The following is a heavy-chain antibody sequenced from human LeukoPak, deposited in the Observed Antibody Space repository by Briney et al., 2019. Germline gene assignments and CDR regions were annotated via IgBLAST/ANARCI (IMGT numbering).Heavy chain of an antibody. J-gene: IGHJ4*02. D-gene: IGHD3-16*01. CDR2: ISSSSSTT. CDR3: AREYDDIWDY. CDR1: GFTFSSYS. V-gene: IGHV3-48*02. Sequence: PGGSLRLSCAASGFTFSSYSMNWVRQAPGKGLEWVSYISSSSSTTYYADSVKGRFTISRDNAKNSLYLEMNSLRDEDTAVYYCAREYDDIWDYWGQGTLVTVSS.